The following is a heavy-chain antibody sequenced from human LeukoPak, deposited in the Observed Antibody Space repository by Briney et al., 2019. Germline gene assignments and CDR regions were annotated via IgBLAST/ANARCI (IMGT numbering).Heavy chain of an antibody. D-gene: IGHD4-17*01. Sequence: SETLSLTCTVSGGSISSGDYYWSWIRQPPGKGLESIGYIYYSGTTYYNPPLKSRVTTSVDTSKNQFSLNLSSDTAADTAVYYCARNNYGDSHFDYWGQGTLVTVSS. CDR2: IYYSGTT. V-gene: IGHV4-30-4*01. CDR3: ARNNYGDSHFDY. CDR1: GGSISSGDYY. J-gene: IGHJ4*02.